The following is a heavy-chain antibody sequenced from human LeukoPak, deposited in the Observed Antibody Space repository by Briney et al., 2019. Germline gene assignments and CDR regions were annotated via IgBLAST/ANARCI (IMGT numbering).Heavy chain of an antibody. CDR2: INPSGGST. D-gene: IGHD6-6*01. CDR1: GYTFTSYY. J-gene: IGHJ6*02. Sequence: GASVKVSCKASGYTFTSYYMHWVRQAPGQGLEWMGIINPSGGSTSYAQKFQGRVTMTRDTSTSTVYMEPSSLRSEDTAVYYCAIAGQQLAPYYYCGMDVWGQGTTVTVSS. V-gene: IGHV1-46*01. CDR3: AIAGQQLAPYYYCGMDV.